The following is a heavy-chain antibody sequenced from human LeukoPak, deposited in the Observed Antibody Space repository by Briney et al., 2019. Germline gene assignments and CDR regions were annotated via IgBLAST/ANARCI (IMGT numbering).Heavy chain of an antibody. CDR2: IIPTLGIA. V-gene: IGHV1-69*04. J-gene: IGHJ4*02. CDR1: GGTFSSYA. D-gene: IGHD3-9*01. CDR3: ARVLRYFDFNFDY. Sequence: SVKVSCKASGGTFSSYAISWVRQAPGQGLEWMGRIIPTLGIANYAQKFQGRVTITADKSTSTAYMELSSLRSEDTAVYYCARVLRYFDFNFDYWGQGTLVTVSS.